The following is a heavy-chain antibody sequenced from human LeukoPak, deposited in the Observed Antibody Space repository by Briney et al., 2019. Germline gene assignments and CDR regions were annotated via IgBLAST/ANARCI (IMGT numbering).Heavy chain of an antibody. CDR1: GFTFSSYA. Sequence: GGSLRLSCAASGFTFSSYAMHWVRQAPGKGLEWVAVISYDGSNKYYADSVKGRFTISRDNSKNTLYLQMNSLRAEDTAVYYCARDTKTRTIATALDYWGQGTLVTVSS. CDR2: ISYDGSNK. J-gene: IGHJ4*02. V-gene: IGHV3-30*04. CDR3: ARDTKTRTIATALDY. D-gene: IGHD6-13*01.